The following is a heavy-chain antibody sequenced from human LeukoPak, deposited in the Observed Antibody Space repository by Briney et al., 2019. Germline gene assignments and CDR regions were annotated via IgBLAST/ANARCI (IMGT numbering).Heavy chain of an antibody. J-gene: IGHJ3*02. D-gene: IGHD1-26*01. V-gene: IGHV3-23*01. CDR3: ASPGGSYYDGNNAFDI. CDR2: ISDSGGST. CDR1: GFTFSSYA. Sequence: GGPLRLSCAASGFTFSSYAMSWVRQAPGKGLEWVSGISDSGGSTYYADSVKGRFTISRDNSKNTLDLQMNSLRAEDTAVYYCASPGGSYYDGNNAFDIWGQGTMVTVSS.